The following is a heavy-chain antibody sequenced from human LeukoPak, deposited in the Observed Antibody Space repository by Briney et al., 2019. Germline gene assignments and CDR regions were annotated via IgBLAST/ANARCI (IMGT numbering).Heavy chain of an antibody. CDR3: AGGYDFAFDY. V-gene: IGHV4-34*01. Sequence: PSETLSLTCAVCGGSFSGYYWSWIRQPPGKGLEWIGEINHSGSTNYNPSLKSRVTISVDTSKNQFSLKLSSVTAADTAVYYCAGGYDFAFDYWGQGTLVTVSS. CDR1: GGSFSGYY. J-gene: IGHJ4*02. D-gene: IGHD3-3*01. CDR2: INHSGST.